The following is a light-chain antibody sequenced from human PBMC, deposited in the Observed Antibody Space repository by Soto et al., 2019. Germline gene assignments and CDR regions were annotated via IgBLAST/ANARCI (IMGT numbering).Light chain of an antibody. CDR3: QQYNNWPPLT. CDR2: GAS. V-gene: IGKV3-20*01. Sequence: VLTQSPGTLSLSPGERATLSCRASQSISSSYLAWYQKKPGQAPRLLIYGASSRATGIPERFSGSGSGTDFTLTISRLEPEDFAVYYCQQYNNWPPLTFGGGTKVEIK. J-gene: IGKJ4*01. CDR1: QSISSSY.